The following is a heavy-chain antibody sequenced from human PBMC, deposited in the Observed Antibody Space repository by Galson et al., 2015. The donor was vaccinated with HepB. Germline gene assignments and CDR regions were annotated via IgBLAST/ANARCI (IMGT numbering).Heavy chain of an antibody. V-gene: IGHV3-30*03. CDR3: ARATMVRGVDYGMDV. J-gene: IGHJ6*02. CDR1: GFSFSSYG. D-gene: IGHD3-10*01. Sequence: SLRLSCAASGFSFSSYGMHWVRQAPGKGLEWVAVISYDGSNKYYADSVKGRFTISRDNSKNTLYLQMNSLRAEDTAVYYCARATMVRGVDYGMDVWGQGTTVTVSS. CDR2: ISYDGSNK.